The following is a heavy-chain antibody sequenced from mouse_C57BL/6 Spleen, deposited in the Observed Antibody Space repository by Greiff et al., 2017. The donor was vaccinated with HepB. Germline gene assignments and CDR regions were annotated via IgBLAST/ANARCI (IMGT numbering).Heavy chain of an antibody. D-gene: IGHD2-4*01. CDR2: ISSGSSTI. CDR3: ARIYYDYDVGVFAY. CDR1: GFTFSDYG. Sequence: EVKLMESGGGLVKPGGSLKLSCAASGFTFSDYGMHWVRQAPEKGLEWVAYISSGSSTIYYADTVKGRFTISRDNAKNTLFLQMTSLRSEDTAMYYCARIYYDYDVGVFAYWGQGTLVTVS. V-gene: IGHV5-17*01. J-gene: IGHJ3*01.